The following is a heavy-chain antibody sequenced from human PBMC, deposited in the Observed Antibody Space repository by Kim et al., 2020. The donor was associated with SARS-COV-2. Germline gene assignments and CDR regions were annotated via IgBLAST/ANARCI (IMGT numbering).Heavy chain of an antibody. Sequence: TYIYDADAVKGRFTISRDNAKNSLSLQMNSLRAEGAAVYYCVRGGKYFDLWGRGTLVTVSS. J-gene: IGHJ2*01. CDR2: TYI. V-gene: IGHV3-21*01. D-gene: IGHD3-10*01. CDR3: VRGGKYFDL.